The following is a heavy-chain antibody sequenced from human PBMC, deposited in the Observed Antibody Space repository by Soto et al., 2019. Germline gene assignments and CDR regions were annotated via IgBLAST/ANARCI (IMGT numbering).Heavy chain of an antibody. CDR1: GFTFSTYA. D-gene: IGHD6-19*01. CDR3: AKIAEAVAGTVYGY. CDR2: ISGSGGRT. J-gene: IGHJ4*02. Sequence: EVQLLESGGGLVQPGGSLRLSCAVSGFTFSTYAMGWVRQAPGKGLEWVSGISGSGGRTYYADSVKGRFTISRDNSKNTLYLQMNNLRAEDTAVYYCAKIAEAVAGTVYGYWGQGTLVTASS. V-gene: IGHV3-23*01.